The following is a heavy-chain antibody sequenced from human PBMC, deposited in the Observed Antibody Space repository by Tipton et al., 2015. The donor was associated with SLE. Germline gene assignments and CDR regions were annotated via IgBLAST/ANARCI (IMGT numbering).Heavy chain of an antibody. CDR2: INQSGST. Sequence: TLSLTCTVYGGSFSGYYWSWIRQPPGKGLEWIGEINQSGSTNYNPSLTSRGTISVDTSKNQFSLKLSSVTAADTAVYYCARDPPYYLWGRGTLVTVSS. CDR3: ARDPPYYL. V-gene: IGHV4-34*01. D-gene: IGHD1-26*01. J-gene: IGHJ2*01. CDR1: GGSFSGYY.